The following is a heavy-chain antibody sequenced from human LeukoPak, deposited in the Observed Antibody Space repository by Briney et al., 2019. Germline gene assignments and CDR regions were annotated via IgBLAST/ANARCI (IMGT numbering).Heavy chain of an antibody. Sequence: GGSLRLSCAASGFIFSNYAMSWVRQAPGKGLEWVSGISGGGGTTYYTDSVKGRFTISRGNAKNSLYLQMNSLRAEDTAVYYCAGDSPEVGATRGDYWGQGTLVTVSS. CDR3: AGDSPEVGATRGDY. V-gene: IGHV3-23*01. J-gene: IGHJ4*02. CDR1: GFIFSNYA. CDR2: ISGGGGTT. D-gene: IGHD1-26*01.